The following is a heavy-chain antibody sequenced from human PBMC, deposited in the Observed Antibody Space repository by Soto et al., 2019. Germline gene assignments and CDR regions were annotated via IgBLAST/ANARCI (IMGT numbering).Heavy chain of an antibody. J-gene: IGHJ4*02. CDR3: AGDRLYYDSSGYYDY. CDR1: GFTFNTYG. CDR2: IWYDGSNK. V-gene: IGHV3-33*01. Sequence: QVQLVESGGGVVQPGRSLRLSCAASGFTFNTYGMHWVRQAPGKGLEWVAVIWYDGSNKYYTDSVKGRFTISRDNSKKTLYLQMNSLRAEDTAVYYCAGDRLYYDSSGYYDYWGQGTLVTVSS. D-gene: IGHD3-22*01.